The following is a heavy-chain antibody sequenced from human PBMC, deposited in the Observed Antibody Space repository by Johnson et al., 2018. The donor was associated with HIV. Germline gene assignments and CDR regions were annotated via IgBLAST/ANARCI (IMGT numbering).Heavy chain of an antibody. CDR1: GFTFSSYG. Sequence: QVQLVESGGGVVQPGRSLRLSCAASGFTFSSYGMHWVRQAPGKGLEWVAVISYDGSNKYYADSVKGRFTISRDNSKNTLYLQMNSLRAEDTAVYYCASDTSVGTGTLYAFDIWGQGTMVTVSS. CDR2: ISYDGSNK. D-gene: IGHD5-18*01. J-gene: IGHJ3*02. CDR3: ASDTSVGTGTLYAFDI. V-gene: IGHV3-30*04.